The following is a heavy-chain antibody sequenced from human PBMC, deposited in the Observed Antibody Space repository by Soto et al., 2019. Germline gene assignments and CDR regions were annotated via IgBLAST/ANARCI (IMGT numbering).Heavy chain of an antibody. J-gene: IGHJ4*02. Sequence: ASVKVSCKASGFTFSNYYMHWVRQAPEQGLEWMGIISPGGDSTTYAQRFQGRLTMTRDTSTSTVYMDLSSLTSEDTAVYYCARAHSEQYFDFWGQRPRVTVSS. CDR1: GFTFSNYY. CDR2: ISPGGDST. V-gene: IGHV1-46*01. CDR3: ARAHSEQYFDF. D-gene: IGHD6-13*01.